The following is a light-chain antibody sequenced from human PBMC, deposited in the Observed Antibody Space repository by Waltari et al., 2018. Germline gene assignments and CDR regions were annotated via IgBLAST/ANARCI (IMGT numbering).Light chain of an antibody. CDR3: QQLHSYPHT. CDR1: QDISIF. V-gene: IGKV1-9*01. Sequence: DIPLTQSASFLSAVVGDRVTITCRASQDISIFLAWYQQTPGKAPKLLIFAASDLQSGVPLRFSGTGSGTEFTLTISSLRPEDFATYYCQQLHSYPHTFGQGTTLAIK. CDR2: AAS. J-gene: IGKJ2*01.